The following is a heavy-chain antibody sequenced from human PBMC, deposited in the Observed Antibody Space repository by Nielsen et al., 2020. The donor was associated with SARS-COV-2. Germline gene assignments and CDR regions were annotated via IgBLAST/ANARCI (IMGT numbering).Heavy chain of an antibody. V-gene: IGHV4-59*01. D-gene: IGHD6-6*01. Sequence: SETLSLTCNVSGGSIGSYYWSWIRQPPGKGLEWIGYIYYSGSTNYNPSLKSRVTISVDTSKNQFSLKLSSVTAADTAVYYCAREHSSSRAFDIWGQGTMVTVSS. CDR2: IYYSGST. J-gene: IGHJ3*02. CDR3: AREHSSSRAFDI. CDR1: GGSIGSYY.